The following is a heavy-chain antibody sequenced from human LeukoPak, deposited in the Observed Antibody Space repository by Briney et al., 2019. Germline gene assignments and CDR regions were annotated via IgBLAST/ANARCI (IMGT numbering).Heavy chain of an antibody. CDR2: ISGSGGST. J-gene: IGHJ6*02. CDR1: GFTFSTYA. D-gene: IGHD2/OR15-2a*01. Sequence: GGSLRLSCAASGFTFSTYAMSWVRQAPGKGLEWVSAISGSGGSTYYAASVKGRFTISRDNSKNTLYLQMTSLRTEDTAVYYCAKDLSPLYYYYGMDVWGQGTTVTVSS. CDR3: AKDLSPLYYYYGMDV. V-gene: IGHV3-23*01.